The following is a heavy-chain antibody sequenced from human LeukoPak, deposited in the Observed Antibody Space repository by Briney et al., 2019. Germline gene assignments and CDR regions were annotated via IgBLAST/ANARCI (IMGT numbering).Heavy chain of an antibody. D-gene: IGHD1-26*01. CDR2: IYTSGSI. J-gene: IGHJ5*02. CDR3: ARDHSGSYLNWFDP. CDR1: GGSISSYY. V-gene: IGHV4-4*07. Sequence: KTSETLSLTCTVSGGSISSYYWSWIRQPAGKGLEWIGRIYTSGSITYNPSLKSRVSMSVDTSKNQFSLKLSSVTAADTAVYYCARDHSGSYLNWFDPWGQGTLVTVSS.